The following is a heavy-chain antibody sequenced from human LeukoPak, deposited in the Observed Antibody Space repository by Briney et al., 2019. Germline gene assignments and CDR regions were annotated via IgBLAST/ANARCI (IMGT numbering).Heavy chain of an antibody. CDR3: ASLSYSYESSGFDS. CDR2: IYPGNSDT. D-gene: IGHD3-22*01. CDR1: QYTFSNYW. J-gene: IGHJ5*01. V-gene: IGHV5-51*01. Sequence: GESLKISCKGSQYTFSNYWIGWVRQMPGKGLEWMGLIYPGNSDTRYGPSFKGQVTISVDKSITTAYVQWSSLKASDTAMYYCASLSYSYESSGFDSWGQGTLVIVSS.